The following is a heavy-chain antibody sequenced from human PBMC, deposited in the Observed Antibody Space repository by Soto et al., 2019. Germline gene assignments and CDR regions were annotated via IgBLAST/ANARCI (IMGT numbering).Heavy chain of an antibody. J-gene: IGHJ4*02. V-gene: IGHV4-30-2*06. Sequence: QLQLQESGSRLVKPSQTLSLTCAVSGGSISRAGYSWSWIRQSPGKGLGWIGYIYNSGSTFYNPSLKSRLTISVDRSKNQFSLQLNSVTAADTAVYYCASSRVVTTYFDYWGQGTLVTVSS. CDR2: IYNSGST. D-gene: IGHD2-21*02. CDR1: GGSISRAGYS. CDR3: ASSRVVTTYFDY.